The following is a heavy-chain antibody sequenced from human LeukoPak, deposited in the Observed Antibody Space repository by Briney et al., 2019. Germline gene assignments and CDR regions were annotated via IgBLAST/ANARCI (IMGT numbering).Heavy chain of an antibody. J-gene: IGHJ6*02. Sequence: SETLSLTRAVSGGSFRGYYWRWIRQPLGKGLEWIGDINHSGSPNYNPSLKSRVTISVDTSKNQFSLKLSSVTAADTAVYYCARAASYYYYYYYYGMDVWGQGTTVTVSS. CDR2: INHSGSP. CDR3: ARAASYYYYYYYYGMDV. CDR1: GGSFRGYY. V-gene: IGHV4-34*01. D-gene: IGHD1-26*01.